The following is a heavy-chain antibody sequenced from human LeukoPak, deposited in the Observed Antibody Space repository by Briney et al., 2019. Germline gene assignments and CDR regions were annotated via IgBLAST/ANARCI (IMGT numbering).Heavy chain of an antibody. V-gene: IGHV4-34*01. D-gene: IGHD6-13*01. CDR3: ASPYHSSSWPIFDY. Sequence: ASETLSLTCAVYGGSFSGYYWGWIRQPPGKGLEWIGSIYYSGSTYYNPSLKSRVTISVDTSKNQFSLKLSSVTAADTAVYYCASPYHSSSWPIFDYWGQGTLVTVSS. CDR1: GGSFSGYY. CDR2: IYYSGST. J-gene: IGHJ4*02.